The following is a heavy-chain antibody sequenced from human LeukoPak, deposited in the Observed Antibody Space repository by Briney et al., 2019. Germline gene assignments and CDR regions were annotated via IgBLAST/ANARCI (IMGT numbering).Heavy chain of an antibody. CDR2: ISYSGAT. CDR1: GGFISSSGYY. D-gene: IGHD3-3*01. V-gene: IGHV4-39*06. Sequence: SETLSLTCTVSGGFISSSGYYWGWIRQPPEKGLEWIGSISYSGATFYNPSLKSRVTISVDRSKNQFPLKLSSVTAADTAVYYCARVRYDFWRFSHFDYWGQGTLVTVSS. J-gene: IGHJ4*02. CDR3: ARVRYDFWRFSHFDY.